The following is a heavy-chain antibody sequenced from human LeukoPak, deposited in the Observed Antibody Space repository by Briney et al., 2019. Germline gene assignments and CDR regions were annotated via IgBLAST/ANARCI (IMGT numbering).Heavy chain of an antibody. CDR1: GXTVSSNY. CDR3: ARRGYTYGCDY. D-gene: IGHD5-18*01. Sequence: PGGSLRLSCSVSGXTVSSNYMSWVRQAPGKGLEWISVIFRGGNTYYADSVRGRFTISRDNSKNTLYLQMNSLRAEDTAVYYCARRGYTYGCDYWGQGTLVAVSS. V-gene: IGHV3-53*01. CDR2: IFRGGNT. J-gene: IGHJ4*02.